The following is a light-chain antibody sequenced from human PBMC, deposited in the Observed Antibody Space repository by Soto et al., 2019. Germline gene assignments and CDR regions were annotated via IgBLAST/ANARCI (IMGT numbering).Light chain of an antibody. J-gene: IGLJ2*01. V-gene: IGLV1-40*01. CDR2: GNT. CDR1: SSNLGAGYD. Sequence: QPVLTQPPSVSGAPGQRVIISCTGSSSNLGAGYDVHWYQQLPGTAPKVLMYGNTDRPSGVPDRISGSKSGTSASLVITGLQAEDEANYYCQSYDNRLSAPVFGGGTKLTVL. CDR3: QSYDNRLSAPV.